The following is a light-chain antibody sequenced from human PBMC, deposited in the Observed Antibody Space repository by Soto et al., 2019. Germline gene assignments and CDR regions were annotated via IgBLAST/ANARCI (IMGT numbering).Light chain of an antibody. J-gene: IGKJ4*01. CDR2: KAS. CDR1: QTISSW. CDR3: QQHGSSPPT. Sequence: DIQMTQSPSTLSGSVGDRFTITCRASQTISSWLAWYQQKPGKAPKLLIYKASTLKSGVPSRFSGSGSGTDFTLTISRLEPEDFAVYCCQQHGSSPPTFGGGTTVDIK. V-gene: IGKV1-5*03.